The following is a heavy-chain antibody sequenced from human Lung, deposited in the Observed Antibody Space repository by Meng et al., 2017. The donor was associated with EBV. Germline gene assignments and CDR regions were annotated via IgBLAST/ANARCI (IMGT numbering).Heavy chain of an antibody. Sequence: VQLVVSGGGLGQPGGSLRLSCAASGFTFSSYGMSWVRQAPGKGLEWVSGISASRGTTYYTDSVKGRFTISRDNSKSALSLQMNSLRVDDSAVYYCARTSTREGGAFWGQGTLVTVAS. CDR3: ARTSTREGGAF. CDR2: ISASRGTT. CDR1: GFTFSSYG. D-gene: IGHD3-3*02. V-gene: IGHV3-23*04. J-gene: IGHJ4*02.